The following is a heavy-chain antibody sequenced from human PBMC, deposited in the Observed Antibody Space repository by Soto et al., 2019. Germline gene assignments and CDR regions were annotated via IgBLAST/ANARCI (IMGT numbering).Heavy chain of an antibody. CDR2: MSHSGGT. J-gene: IGHJ3*02. V-gene: IGHV4-34*01. D-gene: IGHD1-1*01. CDR3: ARVERGTATTVVDAFDI. Sequence: QVQLQQWGAGLLKPSETLSLTCAVYGGFVTSGSYYWSWIRQPPGKGLEWIGEMSHSGGTHFNPSLKSRVTISVDTSKNKFTLKMSSVTAEDTALYDCARVERGTATTVVDAFDIWGPGTMVTVSS. CDR1: GGFVTSGSYY.